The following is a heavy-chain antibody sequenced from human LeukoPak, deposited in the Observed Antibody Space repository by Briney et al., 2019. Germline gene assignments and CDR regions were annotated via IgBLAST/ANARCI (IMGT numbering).Heavy chain of an antibody. CDR3: ARDDYGDLRSFDC. V-gene: IGHV4-34*01. Sequence: SETLSLTCAVYGGSFSGYYWSWIRQPPGKGLEWIGEINHSGSTNYNPSLKGRVTISVDTSKNQFSLKLSSVTAADTAVYYCARDDYGDLRSFDCWGQGTLVTVSS. D-gene: IGHD4-17*01. CDR1: GGSFSGYY. CDR2: INHSGST. J-gene: IGHJ4*02.